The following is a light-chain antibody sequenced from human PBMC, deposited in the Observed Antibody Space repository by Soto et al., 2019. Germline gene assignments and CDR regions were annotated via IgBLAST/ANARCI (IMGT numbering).Light chain of an antibody. CDR3: QHYGDSSWT. CDR2: GVS. J-gene: IGKJ1*01. CDR1: QSVSSTL. Sequence: EIVLTQSPVALSLSPGERATLSCRASQSVSSTLLTWYQQQPGQAPRLLIYGVSSRATGIPDRFSGSGSVTDFTLTISRLEPEDFAVYFCQHYGDSSWTFGQGTKVDIK. V-gene: IGKV3-20*01.